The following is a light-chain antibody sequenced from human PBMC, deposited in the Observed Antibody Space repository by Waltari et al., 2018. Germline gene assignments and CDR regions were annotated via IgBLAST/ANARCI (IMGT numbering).Light chain of an antibody. J-gene: IGKJ4*01. Sequence: DIQMTQSPSTLSASVGDGVTISCRASLRVKNNLAWYQQKPGKAPKVLVHKASRLESGVSSRFSGSGYGTEFTLTISSLQPDDFATYYCQEYDSLPITFGGGTQVEIK. CDR1: LRVKNN. CDR2: KAS. V-gene: IGKV1-5*03. CDR3: QEYDSLPIT.